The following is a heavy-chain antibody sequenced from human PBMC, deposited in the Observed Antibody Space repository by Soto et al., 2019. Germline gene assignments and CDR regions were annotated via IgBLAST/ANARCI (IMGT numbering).Heavy chain of an antibody. D-gene: IGHD3-10*01. J-gene: IGHJ4*02. CDR3: ARDYNSGSYIFDY. CDR1: GYSFTTHA. V-gene: IGHV1-3*01. Sequence: QVQLVQSGAEVKKPGASVKVSCKASGYSFTTHAIHWVRQAPGQRLEWVGWMDAGNGNTKYSQKLQGRVTITRDTSASTAYMELGSLRSEDTAVYNCARDYNSGSYIFDYWGQGTLITVSS. CDR2: MDAGNGNT.